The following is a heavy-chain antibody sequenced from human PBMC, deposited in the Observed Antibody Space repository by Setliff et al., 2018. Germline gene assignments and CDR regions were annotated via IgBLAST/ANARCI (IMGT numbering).Heavy chain of an antibody. Sequence: PGGSLRLSCAASRFTFSNYWMSWVRQAPGKGLEWVANIKEDGSEKYYADSVKGRFTISRDNSKNTLYLQMNSLRAEDTAVYYCAKEVTAEYYYDSSGLAFDYWGQGTLVTVSS. CDR2: IKEDGSEK. CDR1: RFTFSNYW. D-gene: IGHD3-22*01. V-gene: IGHV3-7*01. CDR3: AKEVTAEYYYDSSGLAFDY. J-gene: IGHJ4*02.